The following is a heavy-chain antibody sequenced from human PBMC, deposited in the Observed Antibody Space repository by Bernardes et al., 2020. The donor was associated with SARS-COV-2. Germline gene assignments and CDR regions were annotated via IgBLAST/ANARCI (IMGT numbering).Heavy chain of an antibody. CDR1: GGSIRSYY. CDR2: MYYSGST. J-gene: IGHJ6*02. CDR3: ARAPKSLNYYGMDV. Sequence: SETLSLTCTVSGGSIRSYYWGWIRQPPGKGLEWIAYMYYSGSTIHNPSLRSRVTISVETSKNQFFLKLSSVTAADTAVYYCARAPKSLNYYGMDVWGQGSTVTVS. V-gene: IGHV4-59*01.